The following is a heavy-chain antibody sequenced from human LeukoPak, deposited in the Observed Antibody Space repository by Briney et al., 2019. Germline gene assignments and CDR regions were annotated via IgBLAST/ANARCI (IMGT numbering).Heavy chain of an antibody. D-gene: IGHD5-18*01. CDR1: GGSISSYY. Sequence: SETLSLTCTVSGGSISSYYWSWVRQPPGKGLEWIGYVSYSGSTDYNPSLKSRVTISIDTSKNQFSLRLSSVAAADTAVYYCARENGRYGRIDYWGQGTLVTVSS. V-gene: IGHV4-59*01. CDR3: ARENGRYGRIDY. J-gene: IGHJ4*02. CDR2: VSYSGST.